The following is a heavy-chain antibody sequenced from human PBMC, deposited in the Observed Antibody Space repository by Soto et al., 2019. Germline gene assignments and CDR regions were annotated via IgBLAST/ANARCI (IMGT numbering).Heavy chain of an antibody. CDR2: IVGGSGST. Sequence: QMQLVQSGPEVKKPGTSVKVSCKASGFTLTSADVQWVRQTRGQRLEWIGRIVGGSGSTNYARQFQGRLAITRDMSTSTVYIELSSLRSEDTAVYYCAADWSNRPFDFWGQGTLVTVSS. D-gene: IGHD3-3*01. J-gene: IGHJ4*02. CDR3: AADWSNRPFDF. CDR1: GFTLTSAD. V-gene: IGHV1-58*01.